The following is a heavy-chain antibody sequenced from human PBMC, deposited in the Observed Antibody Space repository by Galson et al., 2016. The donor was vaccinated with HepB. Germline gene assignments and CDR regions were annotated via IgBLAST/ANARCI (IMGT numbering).Heavy chain of an antibody. Sequence: SLRLSCASSGFTFRYYAMTWVRRAPGKGLEWVSDISGAGGTTHYADSVKGRFTISRDNSRDTLYLQMDRLRAADTAVYYWAKGRGWYGGPNYGSWGQGTLVTVSS. D-gene: IGHD2-15*01. V-gene: IGHV3-23*01. J-gene: IGHJ5*02. CDR1: GFTFRYYA. CDR3: AKGRGWYGGPNYGS. CDR2: ISGAGGTT.